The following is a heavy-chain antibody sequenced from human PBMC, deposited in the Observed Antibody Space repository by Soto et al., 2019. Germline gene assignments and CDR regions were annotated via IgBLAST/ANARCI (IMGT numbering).Heavy chain of an antibody. CDR2: ISYDGSEK. Sequence: HPGGSLRLSCVASGFTFNTFALHWFRQAPGKGLEWVAVISYDGSEKHYADSVEGRFFISRDNSKNILDLQMNSLRVDDTAVYHCVRDRIRGRRQNWNLFGYWGQGT. CDR1: GFTFNTFA. V-gene: IGHV3-30-3*01. CDR3: VRDRIRGRRQNWNLFGY. J-gene: IGHJ4*02. D-gene: IGHD1-1*01.